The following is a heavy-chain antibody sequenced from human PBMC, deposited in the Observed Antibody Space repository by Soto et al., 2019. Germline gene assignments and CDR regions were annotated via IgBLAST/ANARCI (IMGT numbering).Heavy chain of an antibody. CDR1: GFTFSSYG. V-gene: IGHV3-30*18. J-gene: IGHJ6*04. Sequence: QVQLVESGGGVVQPGRSLRLSCAASGFTFSSYGMHWVRQAPGKGLEWVAVISYDGSNKDYADSVKGRFTISRDNSKNTLYLKMNSLIAEDTAVYYCAKQKTPYDYYGMDVCGTGTTVTVSS. CDR3: AKQKTPYDYYGMDV. CDR2: ISYDGSNK.